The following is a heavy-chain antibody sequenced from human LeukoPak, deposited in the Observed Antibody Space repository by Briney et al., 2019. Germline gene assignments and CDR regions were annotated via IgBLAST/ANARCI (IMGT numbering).Heavy chain of an antibody. D-gene: IGHD4-17*01. Sequence: GASVKVSCKASGGTFSSYAISWVRQAPGQGLEWMGGILPIFGTANYAQKFQGRVTITTDESTRTAYMELSSLRSEDTAVYYCARDRDYEGFDYWGQGTLVTVSS. CDR2: ILPIFGTA. CDR1: GGTFSSYA. CDR3: ARDRDYEGFDY. J-gene: IGHJ4*02. V-gene: IGHV1-69*05.